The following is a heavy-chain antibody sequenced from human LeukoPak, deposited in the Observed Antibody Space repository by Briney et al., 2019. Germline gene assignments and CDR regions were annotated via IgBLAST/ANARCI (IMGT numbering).Heavy chain of an antibody. CDR2: ISYDGSNK. V-gene: IGHV3-30*18. Sequence: GGSLRLSCAASGFTFSSYGMHWVRQAPGKGLEWVAVISYDGSNKYYADSVKGRFTISRDNSKNTLYLQMNSLRAEDTAVYYCAKGGYCYDSSGYQDFDYWGQGTLVTVSS. CDR3: AKGGYCYDSSGYQDFDY. J-gene: IGHJ4*02. D-gene: IGHD3-22*01. CDR1: GFTFSSYG.